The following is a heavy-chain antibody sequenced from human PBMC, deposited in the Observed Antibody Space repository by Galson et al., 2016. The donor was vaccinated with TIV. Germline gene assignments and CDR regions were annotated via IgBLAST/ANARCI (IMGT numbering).Heavy chain of an antibody. CDR1: GFTFSMLN. CDR3: ARDRFGDYLYGS. V-gene: IGHV3-21*01. D-gene: IGHD4-17*01. CDR2: MSYPGRDI. J-gene: IGHJ4*02. Sequence: SLRLSCAASGFTFSMLNMHWVRQRPGTGPEWVSSMSYPGRDITYADSVKGRFTISRDNAKSSLYLQMNSLRAEDTALYYCARDRFGDYLYGSWGQGTLVTVSS.